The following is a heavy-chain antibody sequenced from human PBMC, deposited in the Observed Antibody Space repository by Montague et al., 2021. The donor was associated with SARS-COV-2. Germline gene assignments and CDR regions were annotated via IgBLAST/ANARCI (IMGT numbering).Heavy chain of an antibody. CDR2: ISSSGSTI. CDR1: GFTFSDYY. J-gene: IGHJ4*02. Sequence: SLRLSCAASGFTFSDYYMSWIRQAPGKGLEWVSYISSSGSTIYYADSVKGRFAISRDNAKNSLYLQMNSLRAEDTAVYYCARGDFWSGYYSDYWGQGTLVTVSS. CDR3: ARGDFWSGYYSDY. V-gene: IGHV3-11*01. D-gene: IGHD3-3*01.